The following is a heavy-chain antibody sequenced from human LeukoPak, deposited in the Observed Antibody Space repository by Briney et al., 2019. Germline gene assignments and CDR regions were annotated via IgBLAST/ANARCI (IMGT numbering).Heavy chain of an antibody. CDR3: AKDPTIVVVPAATGYNY. V-gene: IGHV3-23*01. Sequence: GGSLRLSCAASGFTFSSYAMSWVRQAPGQGLERVSAISGSGGSTYYADSVKGRFTISRDNSKNTLYLQMNSLRAEDTAVYYCAKDPTIVVVPAATGYNYWGQGTLVTVSS. D-gene: IGHD2-2*01. J-gene: IGHJ4*02. CDR2: ISGSGGST. CDR1: GFTFSSYA.